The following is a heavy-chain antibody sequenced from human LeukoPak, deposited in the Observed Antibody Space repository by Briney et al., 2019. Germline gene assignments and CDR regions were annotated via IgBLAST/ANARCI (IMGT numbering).Heavy chain of an antibody. J-gene: IGHJ5*02. CDR1: GGTFCSYA. CDR3: ARGGAVAGTEYNWFDP. V-gene: IGHV1-69*05. D-gene: IGHD6-19*01. Sequence: ASVKVSCKASGGTFCSYAISWVRQAPGQGLEWMGGIIPIFGTANYAQKFQGRVTITTDESTSTAYMELSSLRSEDTAVYYCARGGAVAGTEYNWFDPWGQGTLVTVSS. CDR2: IIPIFGTA.